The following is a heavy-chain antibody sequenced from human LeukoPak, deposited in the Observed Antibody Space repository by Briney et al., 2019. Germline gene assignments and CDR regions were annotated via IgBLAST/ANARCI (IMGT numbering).Heavy chain of an antibody. J-gene: IGHJ4*02. Sequence: GGSLRLSCAAAGFTLSIFWMSWVRQVPGDGLEWVANIKQEGNEKYYADSVKGRFTISRDNAKNSLYLQMNSLRAEDTAVYYCATIKVRANNYDTDGFEYWGQGTLVTVSS. V-gene: IGHV3-7*03. CDR1: GFTLSIFW. D-gene: IGHD3-10*01. CDR2: IKQEGNEK. CDR3: ATIKVRANNYDTDGFEY.